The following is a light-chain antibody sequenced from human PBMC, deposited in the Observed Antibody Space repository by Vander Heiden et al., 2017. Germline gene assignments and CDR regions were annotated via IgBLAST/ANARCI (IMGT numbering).Light chain of an antibody. V-gene: IGLV1-47*01. J-gene: IGLJ3*02. CDR2: KNH. CDR1: SSNFGTNY. Sequence: QSVLTQPPSSSGTPGQRVPISCSGSSSNFGTNYVYGYQQLPGAAPKLLIYKNHQRPSGVPDRFSGSKSGTSASLAVSGLRSEDEADYYCAAWDDSLSGPVFGGGTKLTVL. CDR3: AAWDDSLSGPV.